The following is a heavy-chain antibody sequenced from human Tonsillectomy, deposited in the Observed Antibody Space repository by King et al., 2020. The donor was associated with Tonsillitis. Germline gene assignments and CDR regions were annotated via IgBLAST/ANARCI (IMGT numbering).Heavy chain of an antibody. D-gene: IGHD1-7*01. CDR1: GFTVSSNY. CDR3: ARVWVHQDWNYVDYYYGMDV. Sequence: VQLVESGGGLVQPGRSLRLSCAASGFTVSSNYMSWVRQAPGKGLECVSVIYGGGSTYYADSVKGRFTISRHNSKNTLYLQMNSLKADDTAVYYCARVWVHQDWNYVDYYYGMDVWGQGTTVTVSS. V-gene: IGHV3-53*04. J-gene: IGHJ6*02. CDR2: IYGGGST.